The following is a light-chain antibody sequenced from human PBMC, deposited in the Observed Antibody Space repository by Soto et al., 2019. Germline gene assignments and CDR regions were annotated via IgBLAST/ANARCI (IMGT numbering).Light chain of an antibody. J-gene: IGKJ5*01. Sequence: EIVLTQSPGTLSLSPGERATLSCRASQSVSSSYLAWYQQKPGQAPRLLIYGASSRATGIPDRFSGSGSATDFTLTISRLEPEDFAVYYCQQYGSPLITFGQGTRLEIK. CDR1: QSVSSSY. CDR3: QQYGSPLIT. CDR2: GAS. V-gene: IGKV3-20*01.